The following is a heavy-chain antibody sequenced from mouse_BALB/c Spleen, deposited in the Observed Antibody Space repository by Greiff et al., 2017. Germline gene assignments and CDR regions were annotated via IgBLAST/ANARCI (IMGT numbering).Heavy chain of an antibody. D-gene: IGHD1-2*01. CDR1: GYTFTSYT. V-gene: IGHV1-4*01. Sequence: QVQLQQSGAELARPGASVKMSCKASGYTFTSYTMHWVKQRPGQGLEWIGYINPSSGYTNYNQKFKDKATLTADKSSSTAYMQLSSLTSEDSAVYYCAREGLITTATDYWGQGTTLTVSS. CDR2: INPSSGYT. J-gene: IGHJ2*01. CDR3: AREGLITTATDY.